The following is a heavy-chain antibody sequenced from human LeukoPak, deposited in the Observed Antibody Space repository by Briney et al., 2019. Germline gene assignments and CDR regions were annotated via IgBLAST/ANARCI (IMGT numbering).Heavy chain of an antibody. Sequence: GRSLRLSCAASGFTFNTYGMRWVRQAPGKGLEWVAVISYDASNKNYADPVKGRFTISRDYSKNTVYLQMNSLRAEDTAVYFCAKGVGGYTIGYYFDYWGQGTPVTVSS. CDR3: AKGVGGYTIGYYFDY. CDR2: ISYDASNK. D-gene: IGHD5-18*01. V-gene: IGHV3-30*18. CDR1: GFTFNTYG. J-gene: IGHJ4*02.